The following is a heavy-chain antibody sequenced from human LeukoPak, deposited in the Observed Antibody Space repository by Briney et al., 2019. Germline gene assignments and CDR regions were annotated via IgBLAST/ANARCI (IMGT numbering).Heavy chain of an antibody. D-gene: IGHD6-6*01. CDR2: IIPIFGTA. J-gene: IGHJ4*02. Sequence: SVKVSCKVSGYTLTELSMHWVRQAPGQGLEWMGGIIPIFGTANYAQKFQGRVTITADESTSTAYMELSSLRSEDTAVYYCAARIAAREDYWGQGTLVTVSS. CDR1: GYTLTELS. V-gene: IGHV1-69*13. CDR3: AARIAAREDY.